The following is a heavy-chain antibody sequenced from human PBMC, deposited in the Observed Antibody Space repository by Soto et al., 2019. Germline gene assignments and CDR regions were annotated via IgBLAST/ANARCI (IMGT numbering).Heavy chain of an antibody. Sequence: QELLQQSGAELKKPGASVEVSCKASGFAFGDSYIHWMPQAPGQGPEWMGWMHPRAGGSNYADKLPVRFTMTRDTSISTAYMELGGLQFDDPAVYLCARGLAAYGTTGDRFDVWGQGALVTVSA. CDR3: ARGLAAYGTTGDRFDV. D-gene: IGHD4-17*01. V-gene: IGHV1-2*02. CDR1: GFAFGDSY. J-gene: IGHJ1*01. CDR2: MHPRAGGS.